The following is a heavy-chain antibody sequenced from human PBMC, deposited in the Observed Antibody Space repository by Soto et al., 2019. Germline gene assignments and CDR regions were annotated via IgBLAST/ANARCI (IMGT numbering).Heavy chain of an antibody. Sequence: ASVKVSCKASGYYFIDNQIHWLRRAPGQGLEGMGRINPKSDDTDYAQKFQGRVTMTRDTYIDTAYLELTGLTSDDTAIYYCARKHSLDYIRWGFDPWGQGTLVTVSS. V-gene: IGHV1-2*02. CDR3: ARKHSLDYIRWGFDP. J-gene: IGHJ5*02. CDR2: INPKSDDT. D-gene: IGHD4-4*01. CDR1: GYYFIDNQ.